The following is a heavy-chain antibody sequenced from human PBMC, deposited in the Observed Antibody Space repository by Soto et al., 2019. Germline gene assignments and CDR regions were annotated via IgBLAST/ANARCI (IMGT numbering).Heavy chain of an antibody. CDR3: ARDLGYCSGGSCHSNGMDV. CDR1: GDSVSRNSAA. V-gene: IGHV6-1*01. J-gene: IGHJ6*02. CDR2: TYYRSKWFY. Sequence: LSLTCAISGDSVSRNSAAWNWIRQSPSRGLEWLGRTYYRSKWFYDYAVSVKSRVAINPDTSKNQFSLHLNSVTPEDTAVYYCARDLGYCSGGSCHSNGMDVWGHGTTVTVSS. D-gene: IGHD2-15*01.